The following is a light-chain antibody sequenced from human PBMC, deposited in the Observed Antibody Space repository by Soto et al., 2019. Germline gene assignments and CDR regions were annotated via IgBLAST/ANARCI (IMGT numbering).Light chain of an antibody. CDR3: HQYNSYSTT. CDR2: DGF. CDR1: QSISTW. Sequence: DIQMTQSPSTLSASVGDRVTITCRASQSISTWLAWYQQKPGQAPKLLIFDGFTLEGGVPSRFSGGGSGTEFTLTISSLQPDDFAIYYCHQYNSYSTTFGQGTKLEIK. J-gene: IGKJ2*01. V-gene: IGKV1-5*01.